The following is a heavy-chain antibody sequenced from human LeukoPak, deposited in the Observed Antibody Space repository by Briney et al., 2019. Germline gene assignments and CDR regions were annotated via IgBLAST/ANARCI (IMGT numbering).Heavy chain of an antibody. CDR1: GGSISSYY. J-gene: IGHJ3*02. Sequence: SETLSLTCTVSGGSISSYYWSWIRQPPGKGLEWIGYIYYSGSTNYNPSLQSRITISVDTSKNQFSLKLSSVTAADRAVYYCARASRDGQNYYALAFDIWGKGTMVPVSS. V-gene: IGHV4-59*01. D-gene: IGHD5-24*01. CDR2: IYYSGST. CDR3: ARASRDGQNYYALAFDI.